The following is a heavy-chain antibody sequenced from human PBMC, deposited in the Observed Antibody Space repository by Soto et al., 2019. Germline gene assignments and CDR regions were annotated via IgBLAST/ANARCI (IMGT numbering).Heavy chain of an antibody. V-gene: IGHV1-18*01. Sequence: QVQLVQSGAEVKKPGASVKVSCKASGYTFTSYGITWVRQAPGQGLEWMGWLSTYNGNTNYAQKLQGRVTMTTDTSTSTVYMELRSLRSDDTAVYYCAKEGGVGVYSFDYWGQGTLVTVSS. D-gene: IGHD3-10*01. CDR1: GYTFTSYG. CDR2: LSTYNGNT. J-gene: IGHJ4*02. CDR3: AKEGGVGVYSFDY.